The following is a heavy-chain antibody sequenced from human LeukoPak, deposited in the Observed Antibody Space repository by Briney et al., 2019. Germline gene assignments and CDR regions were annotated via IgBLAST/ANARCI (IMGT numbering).Heavy chain of an antibody. J-gene: IGHJ4*02. Sequence: SETLSLTCTVSGGSISSYYWSWIRQPPGKGLEWIGYIYYSGSTNYNPSLKSRVTISVDTSKNQFSLKLSSVTAADTAVYYCARVGTRRGVRGVHPLKFDYWGQGTLVTVSS. CDR2: IYYSGST. D-gene: IGHD3-10*01. CDR1: GGSISSYY. CDR3: ARVGTRRGVRGVHPLKFDY. V-gene: IGHV4-59*01.